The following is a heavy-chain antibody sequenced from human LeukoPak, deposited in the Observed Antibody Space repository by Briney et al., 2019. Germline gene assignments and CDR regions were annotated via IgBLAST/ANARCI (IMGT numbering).Heavy chain of an antibody. V-gene: IGHV4-34*01. CDR2: INHSGST. Sequence: SETLSLTCAVYGGSFSGYYWSWIRQPPGKGLEWIGEINHSGSTNYNPSLKSRVTLSVDTSKNQFSLKLSSVTAADTAVYYCARSPSMVAATPFDYWGQGTLVTVSS. CDR3: ARSPSMVAATPFDY. J-gene: IGHJ4*02. D-gene: IGHD2-15*01. CDR1: GGSFSGYY.